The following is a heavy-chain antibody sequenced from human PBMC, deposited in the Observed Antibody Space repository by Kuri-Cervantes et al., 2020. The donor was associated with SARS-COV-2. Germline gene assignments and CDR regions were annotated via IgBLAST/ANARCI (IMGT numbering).Heavy chain of an antibody. CDR3: ARHFNGWIRNYYYGMDV. CDR1: GGSFSGYY. D-gene: IGHD6-19*01. J-gene: IGHJ6*02. CDR2: INHSGST. Sequence: ESLKISCAVYGGSFSGYYWSWIRQPPGKGLEWIGEINHSGSTNYNLSLKSRVTVSVDTSKNQFSLKLSSVTAADTAVYYCARHFNGWIRNYYYGMDVWSQGTTVTVSS. V-gene: IGHV4-34*01.